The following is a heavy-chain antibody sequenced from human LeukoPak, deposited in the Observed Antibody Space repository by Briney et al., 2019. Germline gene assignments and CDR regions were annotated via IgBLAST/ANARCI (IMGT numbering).Heavy chain of an antibody. V-gene: IGHV1-46*01. J-gene: IGHJ6*02. Sequence: ASVKVSCKASGYTFTRYYMHWVRQAPGQGLEWMGVINPSSGSTNYAQKFQGRVTMTRDTSTSIVYMELSSLRSEDTAIYYCVPRGAGDSSFGMDVWGQGTTVTVSS. CDR1: GYTFTRYY. D-gene: IGHD6-6*01. CDR2: INPSSGST. CDR3: VPRGAGDSSFGMDV.